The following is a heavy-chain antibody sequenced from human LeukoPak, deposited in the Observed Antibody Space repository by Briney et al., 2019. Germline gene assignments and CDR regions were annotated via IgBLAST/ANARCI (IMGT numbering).Heavy chain of an antibody. CDR3: ARGQGA. CDR2: ISGNSNYI. J-gene: IGHJ5*02. Sequence: GGSLRLSCAASGFVFSSFWMSWVRQAPGKGLEWVSSISGNSNYIYYAASVKGRFTISRDTSKNTLFLQMNSLRADDTAMYYCARGQGAWGQGTLVTVSS. V-gene: IGHV3-21*04. CDR1: GFVFSSFW.